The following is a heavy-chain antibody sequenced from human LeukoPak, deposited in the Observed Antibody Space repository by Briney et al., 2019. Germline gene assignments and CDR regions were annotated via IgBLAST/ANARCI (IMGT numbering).Heavy chain of an antibody. CDR3: ARPHLDCIAGGATRGGSAFDI. D-gene: IGHD6-13*01. CDR2: ISSSSSYI. Sequence: GGSLRLSCAASGFTFSSYSIDWVRQAPGKGLEWVSRISSSSSYIYYADSVKGRFTISRDNAKNSLYLQMNSLRAEDTAVYYCARPHLDCIAGGATRGGSAFDIWGQGTMVTVSS. J-gene: IGHJ3*02. V-gene: IGHV3-21*01. CDR1: GFTFSSYS.